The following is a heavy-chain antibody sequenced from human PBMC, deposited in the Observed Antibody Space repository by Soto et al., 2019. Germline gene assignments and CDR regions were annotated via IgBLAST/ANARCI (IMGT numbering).Heavy chain of an antibody. CDR1: GFTFSSYA. Sequence: GGSLRLSCAASGFTFSSYAMSWVRQAPGKGLEWVSAISGSGGSTYYADSVKGRFTISRDNSKNTLYLQMNSLRAEDTAVYYCAKDNATIFGVVIYYCYYYMDVWGKGTTVTVSS. CDR2: ISGSGGST. V-gene: IGHV3-23*01. J-gene: IGHJ6*03. CDR3: AKDNATIFGVVIYYCYYYMDV. D-gene: IGHD3-3*01.